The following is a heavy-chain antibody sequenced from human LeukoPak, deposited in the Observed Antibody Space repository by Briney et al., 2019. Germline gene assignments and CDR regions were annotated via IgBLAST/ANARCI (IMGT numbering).Heavy chain of an antibody. V-gene: IGHV3-74*01. CDR1: GFTFSSYW. CDR3: VRDGPMIRGVPYMDV. J-gene: IGHJ6*03. CDR2: IDTDGGT. D-gene: IGHD3-10*01. Sequence: GGSLRLSCAASGFTFSSYWMHWVRQAPGKGLVWVSRIDTDGGTSYADSVKGRFTISRDNAKNTLYLQMNSLRAEDTAVYYCVRDGPMIRGVPYMDVWGKGTTGTVSS.